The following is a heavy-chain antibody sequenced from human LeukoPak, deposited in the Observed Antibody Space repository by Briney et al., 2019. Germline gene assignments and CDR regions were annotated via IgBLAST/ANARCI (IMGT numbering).Heavy chain of an antibody. V-gene: IGHV5-51*01. D-gene: IGHD1-1*01. CDR3: ARHEDNWNGNPAYLNY. CDR2: IFPDDSNT. Sequence: GESLKISCKGSGYSFTSYWIGWVRQMPGKGLEWMGIIFPDDSNTKYSPSFQGHVTISADKSTNTAYLQWNSLKASDTAIYFCARHEDNWNGNPAYLNYWGQGTLVTVSS. J-gene: IGHJ4*02. CDR1: GYSFTSYW.